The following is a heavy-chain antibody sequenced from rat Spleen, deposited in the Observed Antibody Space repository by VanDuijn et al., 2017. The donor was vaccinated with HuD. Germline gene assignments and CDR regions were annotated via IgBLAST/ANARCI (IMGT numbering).Heavy chain of an antibody. CDR3: ARADVAGLSTDGI. Sequence: QVQLKESGPDLVQPSQTLSLTCTVSGFSLTSYGVSWVRQPPGKDLEWIVAISSGGSTYYNSVFKSRLSISRDTSKSQIYLKMNSLQTEDTATYFCARADVAGLSTDGIWGQGIMVTVSS. V-gene: IGHV2S8*01. J-gene: IGHJ2*01. D-gene: IGHD1-2*01. CDR2: ISSGGST. CDR1: GFSLTSYG.